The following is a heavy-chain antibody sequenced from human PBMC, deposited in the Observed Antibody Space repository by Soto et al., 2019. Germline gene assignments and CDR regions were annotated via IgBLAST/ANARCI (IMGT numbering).Heavy chain of an antibody. V-gene: IGHV4-30-4*01. J-gene: IGHJ5*02. Sequence: PSETLSLTCTVSGDSIDSTSYYWSWVRQPPGKGLQWIGYIYYSGSTYYNPSLKSRVTISVDTSKNQFSLKLSSVTAADTAVYYCARGNSAAAPFDPWGQGTLVTVSS. CDR3: ARGNSAAAPFDP. CDR1: GDSIDSTSYY. D-gene: IGHD6-13*01. CDR2: IYYSGST.